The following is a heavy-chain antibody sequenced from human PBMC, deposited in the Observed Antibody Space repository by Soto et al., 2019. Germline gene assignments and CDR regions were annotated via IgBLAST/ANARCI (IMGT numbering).Heavy chain of an antibody. V-gene: IGHV4-59*08. CDR1: GASVTSFY. CDR3: ARRGFFDY. CDR2: ISNSGNT. J-gene: IGHJ4*02. Sequence: QVQLQESGPGLVKPSETLSLTCTVSGASVTSFYWSWLRQPPGRGLEWIGFISNSGNTNYRPSLQSRVTISADSYKNQISLRLNSVTAADTAVYYCARRGFFDYWGQGTLVTVSS.